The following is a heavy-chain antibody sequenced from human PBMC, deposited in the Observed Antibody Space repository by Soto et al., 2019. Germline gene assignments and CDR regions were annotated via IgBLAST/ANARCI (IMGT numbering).Heavy chain of an antibody. CDR2: ISAYNGNT. V-gene: IGHV1-18*01. J-gene: IGHJ4*02. D-gene: IGHD2-15*01. CDR1: GYTLTSYG. CDR3: ARDARAKYCSGGSCAQDFDY. Sequence: GASAKVSCKASGYTLTSYGISWVRQAKEQGLEWMGWISAYNGNTNYAQKLQGRVTMTTDTSTSTAYMELRSLRSDDTAVYYCARDARAKYCSGGSCAQDFDYWGQGTLVTVSS.